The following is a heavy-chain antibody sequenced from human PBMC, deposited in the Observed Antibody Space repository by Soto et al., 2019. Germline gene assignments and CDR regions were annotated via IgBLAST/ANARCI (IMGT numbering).Heavy chain of an antibody. CDR2: TYYRSRWYS. V-gene: IGHV6-1*01. CDR3: ARYEGDSDYCYYGLDV. Sequence: SQTLSLTCVISGDSVSSSSVAWNWVRQSPSRGLEWLGRTYYRSRWYSDFAVSVRGRIVINADTSKNQFSLQLNSVTPEDTAVYSCARYEGDSDYCYYGLDVWGQGTTVTVSS. CDR1: GDSVSSSSVA. D-gene: IGHD3-16*01. J-gene: IGHJ6*02.